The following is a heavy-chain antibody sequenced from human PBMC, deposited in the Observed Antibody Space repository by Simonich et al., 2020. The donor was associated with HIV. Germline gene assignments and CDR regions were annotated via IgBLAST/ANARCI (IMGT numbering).Heavy chain of an antibody. CDR2: VYYSGST. Sequence: QLQLQESGPALVKPSEALSLTCTVSGGSISSSSYYGGWIRQPPGKGLEWIGSVYYSGSTYYNPSLKSRVTISVDTSKNQFSLKLSSVTAADTAVYYCVRRIAATATHYFDYWGQGTLVTVSS. CDR3: VRRIAATATHYFDY. J-gene: IGHJ4*02. CDR1: GGSISSSSYY. D-gene: IGHD6-13*01. V-gene: IGHV4-39*01.